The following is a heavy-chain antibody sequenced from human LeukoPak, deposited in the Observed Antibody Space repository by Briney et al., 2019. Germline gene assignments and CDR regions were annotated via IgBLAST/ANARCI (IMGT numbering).Heavy chain of an antibody. V-gene: IGHV3-74*01. CDR3: ARRDSSGYYNWFDP. Sequence: GGSLRLSCAASGFTFSSYWMHWVRQAPGKGLVWVSRINTDGSSTSYADSVKGRFTISRDNAKNTLYLQMNSLRAEDTAVYYCARRDSSGYYNWFDPWGQGTLVTVSS. CDR2: INTDGSST. D-gene: IGHD3-22*01. CDR1: GFTFSSYW. J-gene: IGHJ5*02.